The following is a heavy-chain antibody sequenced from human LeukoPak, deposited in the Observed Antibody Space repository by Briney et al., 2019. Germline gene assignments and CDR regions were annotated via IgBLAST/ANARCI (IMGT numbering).Heavy chain of an antibody. J-gene: IGHJ5*02. CDR2: IYTSGST. CDR1: GGSISSSSYY. Sequence: SETLSLTCTVSGGSISSSSYYWSWIRQPAGKGLEWIGRIYTSGSTNYNPSLKSRVTISVDTSKNQFSLKLSSVTAADTAVYYCARDRPKYSSGWYYHTTGQFDPWGQGTLVTVSS. D-gene: IGHD6-19*01. V-gene: IGHV4-61*02. CDR3: ARDRPKYSSGWYYHTTGQFDP.